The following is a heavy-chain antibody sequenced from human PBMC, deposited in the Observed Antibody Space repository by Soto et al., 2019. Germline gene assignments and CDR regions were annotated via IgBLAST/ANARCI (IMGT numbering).Heavy chain of an antibody. V-gene: IGHV3-74*01. J-gene: IGHJ6*03. CDR1: GFTFSSYW. CDR3: ARGGDYGSGYYYMDV. D-gene: IGHD3-10*01. Sequence: PGGSLRLSCAASGFTFSSYWMHWVRQAPGKGLVWVSRINSDGSSTSYADSVKGRFTISRDNAKNTLYLQMNSLRAEDTFVYFCARGGDYGSGYYYMDVWGKGTTVTVS. CDR2: INSDGSST.